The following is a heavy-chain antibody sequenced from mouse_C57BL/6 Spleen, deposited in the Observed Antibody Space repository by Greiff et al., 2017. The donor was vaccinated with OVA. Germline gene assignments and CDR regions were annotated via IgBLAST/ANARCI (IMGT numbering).Heavy chain of an antibody. CDR2: IYPSDSET. J-gene: IGHJ4*01. CDR3: ARSLSYYGSSRAMDY. CDR1: GYTFTSYW. D-gene: IGHD1-1*01. Sequence: QVQLQQPGAELVRPGSSVKLSCKASGYTFTSYWMDWVKQRPGQGLEWIGNIYPSDSETHYNQKFKDKATLTVDKSSSTAYMQLSSLTSEDSAVYYCARSLSYYGSSRAMDYWGQGTSVTVS. V-gene: IGHV1-61*01.